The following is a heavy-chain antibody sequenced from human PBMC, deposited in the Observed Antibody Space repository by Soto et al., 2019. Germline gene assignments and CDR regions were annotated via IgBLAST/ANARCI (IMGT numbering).Heavy chain of an antibody. CDR3: ARVGTRGLENWFDP. Sequence: SETLSLTCTVSGGSVSSGSYYWSWIRQPPGKGLEWIGFVYYSGSTNYNPSVKSRVTISVDTSKNQFSLKLSSVTAADTAVYYCARVGTRGLENWFDPWGRGTLVTVSS. J-gene: IGHJ5*02. CDR2: VYYSGST. V-gene: IGHV4-61*01. CDR1: GGSVSSGSYY. D-gene: IGHD3-10*01.